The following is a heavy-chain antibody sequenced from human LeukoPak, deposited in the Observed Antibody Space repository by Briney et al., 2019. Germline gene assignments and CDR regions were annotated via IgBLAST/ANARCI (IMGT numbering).Heavy chain of an antibody. CDR1: GFTFSSYG. CDR3: AKEGSGGGNSEYFDY. Sequence: GSLRLSCAASGFTFSSYGMSWVRQAPGKGLEWVSAISGSGGSTYYADSVKGRFTISRDNSKNTLYLQMNSLRAEDTAVYYCAKEGSGGGNSEYFDYWGQGTLVTVSS. V-gene: IGHV3-23*01. J-gene: IGHJ4*02. D-gene: IGHD4-23*01. CDR2: ISGSGGST.